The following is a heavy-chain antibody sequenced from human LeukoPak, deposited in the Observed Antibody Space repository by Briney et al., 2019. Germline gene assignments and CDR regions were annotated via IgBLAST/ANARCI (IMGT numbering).Heavy chain of an antibody. Sequence: SVKVSCKASGCTFGRYGITWLRQAPGQRLEWMGGVSPLYGTSDYAQRFQGRVTISADESTSTASLEVRSLKSEDTAVYYCARDCSGGRCYGAFDIWGQGTLVIVSS. J-gene: IGHJ3*02. V-gene: IGHV1-69*01. CDR1: GCTFGRYG. D-gene: IGHD2-15*01. CDR2: VSPLYGTS. CDR3: ARDCSGGRCYGAFDI.